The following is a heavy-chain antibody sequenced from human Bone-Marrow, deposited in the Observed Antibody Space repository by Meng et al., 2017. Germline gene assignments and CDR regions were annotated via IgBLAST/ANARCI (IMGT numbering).Heavy chain of an antibody. CDR3: ASYSSSWPYDAFDI. CDR1: GFTFSSYA. Sequence: GEPLKISCAAPGFTFSSYAMHWVRHAPGKGLELVAVISYDGSNKYYADSVKGRFTISRDNSKNTLYLQMNSLRAEDTAVYYCASYSSSWPYDAFDIWGQGTMVTVSS. CDR2: ISYDGSNK. V-gene: IGHV3-30*04. D-gene: IGHD6-13*01. J-gene: IGHJ3*02.